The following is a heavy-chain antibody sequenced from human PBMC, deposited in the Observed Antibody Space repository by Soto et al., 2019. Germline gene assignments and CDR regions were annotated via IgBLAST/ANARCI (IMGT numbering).Heavy chain of an antibody. J-gene: IGHJ6*02. CDR2: ISYDGSNK. V-gene: IGHV3-30-3*01. CDR3: ARDRLRYNWNDFPYYYYGMDV. D-gene: IGHD1-1*01. Sequence: VQLVESGGGVVQPGMSLRLSCAASGFTFGSYAMHWVRQAPGKGLEWVAVISYDGSNKYYADSVKGRFTISRDNSKNTLYLQMNSLRAEDTAVYYCARDRLRYNWNDFPYYYYGMDVWGQGTTVTVSS. CDR1: GFTFGSYA.